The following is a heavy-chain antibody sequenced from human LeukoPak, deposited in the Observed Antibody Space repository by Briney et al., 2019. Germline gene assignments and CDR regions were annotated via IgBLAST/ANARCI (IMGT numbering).Heavy chain of an antibody. V-gene: IGHV1-18*01. J-gene: IGHJ4*02. CDR1: GGTLSSYA. CDR3: ARGYLWFFDS. D-gene: IGHD2-21*01. CDR2: ISTYNGNT. Sequence: ASVKVSCKASGGTLSSYAISWVRQAPGQGLEWMGWISTYNGNTNYAQKLQGRVTMTTDTSTSTAYMELRSLRSDDTAVYYCARGYLWFFDSWGQGTLVTVSS.